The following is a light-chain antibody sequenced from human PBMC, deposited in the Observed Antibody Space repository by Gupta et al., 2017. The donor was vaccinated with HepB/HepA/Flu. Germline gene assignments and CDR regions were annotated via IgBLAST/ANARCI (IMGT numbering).Light chain of an antibody. J-gene: IGKJ2*01. CDR3: QQYGDPVYT. V-gene: IGKV3-20*01. Sequence: EIVLTQSPATLSSSPGESATLPCRASQSVSSNYIAWYQQRPGQAPRLLMYVASTRATGIPDRFGGSGSGTHFTLTISRLEPEDFGVYHCQQYGDPVYTFGKGTKLEIK. CDR1: QSVSSNY. CDR2: VAS.